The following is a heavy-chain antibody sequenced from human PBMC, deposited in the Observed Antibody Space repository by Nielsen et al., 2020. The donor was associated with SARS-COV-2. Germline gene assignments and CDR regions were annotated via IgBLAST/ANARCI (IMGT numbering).Heavy chain of an antibody. CDR2: IYYSGNT. J-gene: IGHJ4*02. V-gene: IGHV4-39*01. D-gene: IGHD3-22*01. Sequence: SETLSLTCTVSGGSISRNSHYWGWIRQTPGKGLEWIGSIYYSGNTFYNTSLKSRVTISVDPPKNQFSLKLSSVTAADTAVYYCARRGDSSGFFDFWGQGTLVTVSS. CDR1: GGSISRNSHY. CDR3: ARRGDSSGFFDF.